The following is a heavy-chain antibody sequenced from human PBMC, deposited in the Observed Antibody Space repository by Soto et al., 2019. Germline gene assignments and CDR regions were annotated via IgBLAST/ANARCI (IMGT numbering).Heavy chain of an antibody. CDR1: GYSFTNSW. Sequence: GESLKISCKASGYSFTNSWIGWVRQMPEKVLEWMGVIYPGDSQTRYSPSFQGQVTISADKSISTAYLQWSSLRASDTAIYYCARQTAYWGQGTLVTVSS. D-gene: IGHD5-18*01. J-gene: IGHJ4*02. V-gene: IGHV5-51*01. CDR2: IYPGDSQT. CDR3: ARQTAY.